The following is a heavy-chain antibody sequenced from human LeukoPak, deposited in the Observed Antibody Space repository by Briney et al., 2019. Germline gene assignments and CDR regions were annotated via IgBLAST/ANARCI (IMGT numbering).Heavy chain of an antibody. J-gene: IGHJ4*02. CDR2: INPNSGGT. Sequence: GASVKVSCKASGYTFTGYYMHWVRQAPGQGLEWMGWINPNSGGTNYAQKFQGRVTMTRDTSISTAYMELSRLRSDDTAVYYCAREYCSSTSCYDYWGQGTLVTVSS. D-gene: IGHD2-2*01. CDR3: AREYCSSTSCYDY. V-gene: IGHV1-2*02. CDR1: GYTFTGYY.